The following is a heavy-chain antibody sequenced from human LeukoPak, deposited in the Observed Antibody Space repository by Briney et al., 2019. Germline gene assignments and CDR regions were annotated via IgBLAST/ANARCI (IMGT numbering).Heavy chain of an antibody. CDR2: IYYSGST. CDR3: ASGDNDPLFDY. V-gene: IGHV4-31*03. Sequence: PSQTLSLTCSVSGGSINSSAYYWSWIRQHPGRGLEWIGSIYYSGSTNYNPSLQGRVTISLDTSRNQFSLKLSSVTAADTAVYYCASGDNDPLFDYWGQGTLVTVSS. J-gene: IGHJ4*02. D-gene: IGHD1-1*01. CDR1: GGSINSSAYY.